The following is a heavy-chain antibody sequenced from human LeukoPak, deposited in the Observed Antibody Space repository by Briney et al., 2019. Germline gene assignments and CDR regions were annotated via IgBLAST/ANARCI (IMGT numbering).Heavy chain of an antibody. J-gene: IGHJ4*02. CDR2: ISGSGGST. CDR3: ARGVVGATGTIDY. D-gene: IGHD1-26*01. V-gene: IGHV3-23*01. CDR1: GFTFSSYS. Sequence: GGSLRLSCAASGFTFSSYSMNWVRQAPGKGLEWVSAISGSGGSTYYADSVKGRFTISRDNSKNTLYLQMNSLRAEDTAVYYCARGVVGATGTIDYWGQGTLVTVSS.